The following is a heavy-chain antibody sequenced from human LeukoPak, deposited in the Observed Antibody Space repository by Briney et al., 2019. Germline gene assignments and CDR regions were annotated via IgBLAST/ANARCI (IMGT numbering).Heavy chain of an antibody. D-gene: IGHD6-13*01. CDR3: AKDPNPYSSSWLITPPKGLFDY. CDR2: ISGSGGST. J-gene: IGHJ4*02. V-gene: IGHV3-23*01. CDR1: GFTFSSYA. Sequence: PGGSLRLSCAASGFTFSSYAMSWVRQAPGKGLEWVSAISGSGGSTCYADSVKGRFTISRDNSKNTLYLQMNSLRAEDTAVYYCAKDPNPYSSSWLITPPKGLFDYWGQGTLVTVSS.